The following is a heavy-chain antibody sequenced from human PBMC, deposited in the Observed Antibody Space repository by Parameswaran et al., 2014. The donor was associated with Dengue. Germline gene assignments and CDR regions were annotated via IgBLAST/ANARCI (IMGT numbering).Heavy chain of an antibody. V-gene: IGHV6-1*01. Sequence: ISVARWIRQSPSRGLEWLGRTYYRSKWYNDYAVSVKSRLTINPDTSKNQFSLQLNSVTPEDTAVYYCARDRPLTVAGRFDLWAQGTLVTVSS. CDR3: ARDRPLTVAGRFDL. D-gene: IGHD6-19*01. CDR2: TYYRSKWYN. CDR1: ISVA. J-gene: IGHJ5*02.